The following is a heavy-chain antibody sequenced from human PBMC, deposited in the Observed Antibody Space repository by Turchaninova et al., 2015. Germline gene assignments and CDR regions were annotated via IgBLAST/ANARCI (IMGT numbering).Heavy chain of an antibody. V-gene: IGHV4-38-2*01. J-gene: IGHJ4*02. CDR3: ARYSGPCGATACYFDY. D-gene: IGHD2-21*01. CDR2: LYHGGPT. CDR1: GYSITSAYY. Sequence: QVQLQESGPGLVKPSETLSLTCAVSGYSITSAYYWVWIRQPPGAGLEWLAPLYHGGPTYFNPSLRGRLTISGDTSKNQFSLGVTSVTAADTAVYYCARYSGPCGATACYFDYWGQGALVTGSS.